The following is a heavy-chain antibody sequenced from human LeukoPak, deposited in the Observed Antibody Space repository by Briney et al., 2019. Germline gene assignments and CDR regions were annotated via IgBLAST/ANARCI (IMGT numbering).Heavy chain of an antibody. D-gene: IGHD5-24*01. V-gene: IGHV1-18*01. CDR1: GYTFTNYG. J-gene: IGHJ4*02. Sequence: ASVKVSCKASGYTFTNYGITWVRQAPGQGLEWMGWISGYQGSTKYAQNFQGRVTMTIDTSTSTAYMDLRSLISDDTAIYFCARSDLGTITARPFNYWGQGTLVAVSS. CDR3: ARSDLGTITARPFNY. CDR2: ISGYQGST.